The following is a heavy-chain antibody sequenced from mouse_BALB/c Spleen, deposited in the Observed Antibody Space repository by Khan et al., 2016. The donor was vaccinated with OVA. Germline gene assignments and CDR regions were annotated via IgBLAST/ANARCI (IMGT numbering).Heavy chain of an antibody. Sequence: EVQLQESGPGLVKPSQSLSLTCTVTGYSITSDYAWNWIRQFPGNKLEWMGYISYSGSSSYHQSLKSRISITRDTSKNQLFLQLNSVATEDTATYYCARGRTYWGQGTSVTVSA. CDR2: ISYSGSS. J-gene: IGHJ4*01. CDR1: GYSITSDYA. CDR3: ARGRTY. V-gene: IGHV3-2*02.